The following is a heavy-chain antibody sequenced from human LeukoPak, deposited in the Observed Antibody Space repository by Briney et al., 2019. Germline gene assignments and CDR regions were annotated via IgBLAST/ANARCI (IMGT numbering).Heavy chain of an antibody. Sequence: GESLKISCKGSGYSFTSYWIGWVRQMPGKGLEWMGIIYPGDSDIRYSPSFQGQVTISADKSISTAYLQWSSLKASDTAMYYCARRANYYGSGSYYKGPLHMDVWGKGTTVTISS. CDR1: GYSFTSYW. D-gene: IGHD3-10*01. V-gene: IGHV5-51*01. CDR3: ARRANYYGSGSYYKGPLHMDV. J-gene: IGHJ6*03. CDR2: IYPGDSDI.